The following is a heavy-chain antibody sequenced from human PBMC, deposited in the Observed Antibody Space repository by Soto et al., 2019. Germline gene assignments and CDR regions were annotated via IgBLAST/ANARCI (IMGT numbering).Heavy chain of an antibody. Sequence: SGPTLVNPTQTLTLTCTFSGFSLSTNEIRVTWIRQPPGKALEWLARIDWDDDKFYSTSLKTRLTISKDTSKNQVVLTMTNMDPVDTATYYCARMRCSSSSCYYIDYWGQGALVTVSS. D-gene: IGHD2-2*01. CDR1: GFSLSTNEIR. CDR3: ARMRCSSSSCYYIDY. CDR2: IDWDDDK. V-gene: IGHV2-70*04. J-gene: IGHJ4*02.